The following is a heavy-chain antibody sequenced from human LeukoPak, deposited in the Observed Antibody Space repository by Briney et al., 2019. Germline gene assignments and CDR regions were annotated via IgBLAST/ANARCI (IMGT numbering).Heavy chain of an antibody. J-gene: IGHJ6*02. V-gene: IGHV3-64*01. Sequence: GGSLRLSCAASGFTFSDYYMHWVRQAPGKGLEYVSGITSRGTDTSYANSVKGRFTISRDNSKNTLYLQMGSLRVEDMAVYYCARGRGTTVTASMDVWGQGTTATVSS. CDR3: ARGRGTTVTASMDV. CDR2: ITSRGTDT. D-gene: IGHD4-17*01. CDR1: GFTFSDYY.